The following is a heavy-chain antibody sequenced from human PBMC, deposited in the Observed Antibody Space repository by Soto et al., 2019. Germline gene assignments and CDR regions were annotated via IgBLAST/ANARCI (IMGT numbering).Heavy chain of an antibody. V-gene: IGHV3-66*01. D-gene: IGHD3-10*01. CDR2: FHSDGNT. Sequence: EVQLVESGGGLVQPGGSLRLSCTASEFTVSVNYMSWVRQTPGKGLEWVASFHSDGNTFYADSVKGRFTVSSENSKNTLYLQMNSLRVDDTAVYYCAREVVGALDYWGQGTLVTVSS. CDR1: EFTVSVNY. J-gene: IGHJ4*02. CDR3: AREVVGALDY.